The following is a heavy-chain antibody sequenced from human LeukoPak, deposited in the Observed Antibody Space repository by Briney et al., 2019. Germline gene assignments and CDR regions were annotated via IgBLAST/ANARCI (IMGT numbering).Heavy chain of an antibody. D-gene: IGHD3-22*01. Sequence: SQTLSLTCTVSGGSINSGDYYWSWIRLPPGKGLESIGYIYYSGSTYYNPSLKSRVTISVDTSKNQFSLKLSSVTAADTAVYYCARAAGSSGYYPIFDYWGQGTLVTVSS. CDR2: IYYSGST. CDR1: GGSINSGDYY. CDR3: ARAAGSSGYYPIFDY. J-gene: IGHJ4*02. V-gene: IGHV4-30-4*01.